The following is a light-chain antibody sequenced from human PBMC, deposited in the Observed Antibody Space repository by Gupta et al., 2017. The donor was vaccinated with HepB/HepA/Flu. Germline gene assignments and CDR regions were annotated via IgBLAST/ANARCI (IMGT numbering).Light chain of an antibody. CDR1: TGAVTSGHY. V-gene: IGLV7-46*01. J-gene: IGLJ3*02. CDR3: LPAYGSGSSCV. CDR2: DKS. Sequence: QVVVTQEPSLTVSPGGTVTLTCGYSTGAVTSGHYPYWFQQKPGQAPVLLIYDKSNKHTGTPDRFSGSNFGGTAALNITDAQPEDEADYYCLPAYGSGSSCVFGGGTKLTVL.